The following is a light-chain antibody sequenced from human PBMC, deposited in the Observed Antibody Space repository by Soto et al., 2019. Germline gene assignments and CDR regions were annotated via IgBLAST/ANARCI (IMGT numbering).Light chain of an antibody. V-gene: IGKV3-15*01. CDR1: QRISSN. CDR3: QHYNNLAPYT. Sequence: DIVMTQSPATLSVSPGERATLSCRASQRISSNLAWYQHKTGQAPRLLIYASSTSATGIPARFSGSGSETEFTLTLSSLQSEDYAVYYCQHYNNLAPYTFGQGTRLEIK. J-gene: IGKJ2*01. CDR2: ASS.